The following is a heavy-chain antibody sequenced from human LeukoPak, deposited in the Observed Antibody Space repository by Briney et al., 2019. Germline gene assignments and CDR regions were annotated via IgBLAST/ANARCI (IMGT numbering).Heavy chain of an antibody. CDR3: ARSYGSGTYPFDY. J-gene: IGHJ4*02. V-gene: IGHV3-33*01. D-gene: IGHD3-10*01. CDR2: IWYDGSNK. CDR1: GFTFSSYG. Sequence: GRSLRLSCAASGFTFSSYGMHWVRQAPGKGLEWVAVIWYDGSNKYYADSVKGRFTISRDNSKNTLYLQMNSLRAEDTAVYYCARSYGSGTYPFDYWGQGTLVTVSS.